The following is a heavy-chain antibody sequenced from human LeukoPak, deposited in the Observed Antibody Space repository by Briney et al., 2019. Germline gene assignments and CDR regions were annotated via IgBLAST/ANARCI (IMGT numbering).Heavy chain of an antibody. CDR3: AKGVGLALDAFNI. V-gene: IGHV3-23*01. CDR1: GFTFSNYA. D-gene: IGHD3/OR15-3a*01. J-gene: IGHJ3*02. CDR2: ISGSGGST. Sequence: QAGGSLRLSCAASGFTFSNYAMSWVRQAPGKGLEWVSAISGSGGSTYYADSVKGRFTISRDNSKNTLFLQMNSLRAEDTAVYYCAKGVGLALDAFNIWGQGTMVTVSS.